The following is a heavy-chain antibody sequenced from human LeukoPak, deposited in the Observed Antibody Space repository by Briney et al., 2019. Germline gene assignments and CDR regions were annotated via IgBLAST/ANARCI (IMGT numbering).Heavy chain of an antibody. V-gene: IGHV1-2*02. J-gene: IGHJ3*02. D-gene: IGHD2-21*01. CDR1: GYTFTSYG. CDR2: INPNSGGT. Sequence: ASVKVSCKASGYTFTSYGISWVRQAPGQGLEWMGWINPNSGGTNYAQKFQGRVTMTRDTSISTAYMELSRLRSDDTAVYYCARALFYTSDAFDIWGQGTMVTVSS. CDR3: ARALFYTSDAFDI.